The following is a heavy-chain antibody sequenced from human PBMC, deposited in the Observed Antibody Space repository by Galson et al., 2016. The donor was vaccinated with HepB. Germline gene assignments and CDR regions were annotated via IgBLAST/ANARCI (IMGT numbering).Heavy chain of an antibody. J-gene: IGHJ4*02. CDR3: ARWSRGTGSSLDF. Sequence: SLRLSCAASGFNFSTFTVNWVRQVPGKGLEWVSSIGSSSLYIYYADSLRGRFTVPRDNSKNSLFLQMNSLGAEDTAIYYCARWSRGTGSSLDFWGQGTLVTVSS. CDR2: IGSSSLYI. D-gene: IGHD3-10*01. CDR1: GFNFSTFT. V-gene: IGHV3-21*06.